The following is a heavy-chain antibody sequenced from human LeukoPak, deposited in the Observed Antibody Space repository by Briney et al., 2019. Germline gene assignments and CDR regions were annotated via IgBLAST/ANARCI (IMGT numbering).Heavy chain of an antibody. CDR1: GFSFSNFW. CDR3: ARDSSGYFDY. J-gene: IGHJ4*02. CDR2: IRPDGSGT. D-gene: IGHD3-22*01. V-gene: IGHV3-7*01. Sequence: GGSLRLSCAASGFSFSNFWMRWVRQAPGKGSEWVANIRPDGSGTDYVDSVKGRFTISRDNAKNSLYLQMNSLRAGDTAVYYCARDSSGYFDYWGQGALVTVS.